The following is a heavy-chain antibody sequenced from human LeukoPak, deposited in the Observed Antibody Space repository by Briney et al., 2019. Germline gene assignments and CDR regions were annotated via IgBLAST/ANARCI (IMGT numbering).Heavy chain of an antibody. Sequence: PGGSLRLSCAASGFTFSSYGMHWVRQAPGKGLEWVSGINWNGGSTGYADSVKGRFTISRDNAKNSLYLQMNSLRAEDTALYYCASLGYCTNGVCYGSDPWGQGTLVTVSS. J-gene: IGHJ5*02. CDR3: ASLGYCTNGVCYGSDP. V-gene: IGHV3-20*04. D-gene: IGHD2-8*01. CDR2: INWNGGST. CDR1: GFTFSSYG.